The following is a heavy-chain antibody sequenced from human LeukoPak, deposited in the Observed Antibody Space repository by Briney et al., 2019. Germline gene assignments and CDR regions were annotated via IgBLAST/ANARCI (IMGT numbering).Heavy chain of an antibody. CDR3: ASLSSTSTVLRYFDWLSNYYYYGMDV. V-gene: IGHV1-2*02. CDR1: GYTFTDYY. J-gene: IGHJ6*02. CDR2: INPNSGGT. Sequence: GASVKVSCKASGYTFTDYYIHWVRQAPGQGLEWMGWINPNSGGTNYAQKFQGRVTMTRDTSISTAYMELSRLRSDDAAVYYCASLSSTSTVLRYFDWLSNYYYYGMDVWGQGTTVTVSS. D-gene: IGHD3-9*01.